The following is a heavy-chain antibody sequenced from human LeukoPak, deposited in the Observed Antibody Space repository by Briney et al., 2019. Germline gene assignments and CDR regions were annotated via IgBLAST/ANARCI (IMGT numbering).Heavy chain of an antibody. CDR1: GFTFSDYY. CDR3: ARDRTKLYSGSYRSDY. D-gene: IGHD1-26*01. CDR2: ISSSGSTI. J-gene: IGHJ4*02. V-gene: IGHV3-11*01. Sequence: GGSLRLSCAASGFTFSDYYMSWIRQAPGKGLEWGSYISSSGSTIYYADSVKGRFTISRDNAKNSLYLQMNSLRAEDTAVYYCARDRTKLYSGSYRSDYWGQGTLVTVSS.